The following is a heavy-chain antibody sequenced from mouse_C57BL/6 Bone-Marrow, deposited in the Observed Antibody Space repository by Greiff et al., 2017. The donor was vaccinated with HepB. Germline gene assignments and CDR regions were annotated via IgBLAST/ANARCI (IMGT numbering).Heavy chain of an antibody. CDR2: IDPEDGDT. Sequence: VHVKQSGAELVRPGASVKLSCTASGFNIKDYYMHWVKQRPEQGLEWIGRIDPEDGDTEYAPKFQGKATMTADTSSNTAYLQLSSLTSEDTAVYYCTRPYYGSSSYYFDYWGQGTTLTVSS. D-gene: IGHD1-1*01. V-gene: IGHV14-1*01. J-gene: IGHJ2*01. CDR1: GFNIKDYY. CDR3: TRPYYGSSSYYFDY.